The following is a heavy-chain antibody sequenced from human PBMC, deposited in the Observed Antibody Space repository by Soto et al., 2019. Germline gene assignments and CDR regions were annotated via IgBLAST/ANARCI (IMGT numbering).Heavy chain of an antibody. CDR2: ISAYNGNT. CDR1: GDIFTSYG. V-gene: IGHV1-18*01. D-gene: IGHD3-22*01. J-gene: IGHJ5*02. Sequence: ASVKVSCKASGDIFTSYGISWVRQAPGQGLEWMGWISAYNGNTNYAQKFQGRVTMTTDTSTGTAYMELRSLRSDDTAVYYCARDQEGITMIVGGTWGQGTLVTVSS. CDR3: ARDQEGITMIVGGT.